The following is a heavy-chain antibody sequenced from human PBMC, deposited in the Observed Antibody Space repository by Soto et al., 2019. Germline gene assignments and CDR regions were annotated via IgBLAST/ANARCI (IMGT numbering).Heavy chain of an antibody. V-gene: IGHV1-18*01. CDR1: GDTFTSYG. CDR2: ISAYNGNT. CDR3: ARAQLDYDFWSGYYSAQYYFDY. J-gene: IGHJ4*02. D-gene: IGHD3-3*01. Sequence: QVQLVQSGAEVKKPGASVKVSCKASGDTFTSYGISWVRQAPGQGLEWMGCISAYNGNTNYAQKLQGRVTMTTDTSTRTAYMELRSLRSDDTAVYYCARAQLDYDFWSGYYSAQYYFDYWGQGTLVTVSS.